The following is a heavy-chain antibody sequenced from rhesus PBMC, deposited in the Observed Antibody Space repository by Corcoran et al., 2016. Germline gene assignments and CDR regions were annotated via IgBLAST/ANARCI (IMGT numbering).Heavy chain of an antibody. J-gene: IGHJ4*01. Sequence: EVQLVQSGAEVKKPGASVKISCKASGYTFTDYYLHWVRQAPGKGLEWMGRVDPADGEALHAQKFQDRVTITADTSTDTADMELSSLRSEDTAVYYCATDAGRWVFDYWGQGVLVTVSS. CDR1: GYTFTDYY. V-gene: IGHV1-111*02. CDR3: ATDAGRWVFDY. CDR2: VDPADGEA. D-gene: IGHD4-29*01.